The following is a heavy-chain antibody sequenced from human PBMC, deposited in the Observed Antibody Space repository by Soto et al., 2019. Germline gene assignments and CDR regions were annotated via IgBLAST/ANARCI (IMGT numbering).Heavy chain of an antibody. D-gene: IGHD6-19*01. J-gene: IGHJ4*02. Sequence: QVLLQESGPGLVQPSGTLSLSCAVSGGSISSSHFWGWVRQPPGKGLEWVGDISHRGSVNCNPSLAXXVTISIDQATNQFSPKLNPVPAADTCVYFCARSFGWYAIAYWGQGTLVIVSS. CDR1: GGSISSSHF. CDR2: ISHRGSV. V-gene: IGHV4-4*02. CDR3: ARSFGWYAIAY.